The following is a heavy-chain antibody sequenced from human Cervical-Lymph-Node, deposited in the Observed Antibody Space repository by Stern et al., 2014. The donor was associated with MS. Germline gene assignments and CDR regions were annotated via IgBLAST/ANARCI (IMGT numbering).Heavy chain of an antibody. V-gene: IGHV3-9*01. CDR1: GFTFDDYA. D-gene: IGHD3-22*01. Sequence: EVQLVESGGGLVQPGRSLRLSCTASGFTFDDYAMHWVRQAPGKGLEWVSGISWNGDSKVYADSVKGRFTISRDNAKKFIYLQMNSLRAEDTAVYYCAKDINHSSWHPFDYWGQGTLVTVSS. J-gene: IGHJ4*02. CDR3: AKDINHSSWHPFDY. CDR2: ISWNGDSK.